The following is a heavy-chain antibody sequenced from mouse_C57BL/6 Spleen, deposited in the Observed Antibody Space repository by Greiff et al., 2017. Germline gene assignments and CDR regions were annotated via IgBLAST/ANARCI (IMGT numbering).Heavy chain of an antibody. V-gene: IGHV1-54*01. CDR3: ARGAPEDY. CDR1: GYAFTNYL. J-gene: IGHJ2*01. Sequence: VQVVESGAELVRPGTSVKVSCKASGYAFTNYLIEWVKQRPGQGLEWIGVINPGSGGTNYNEKFKGKATLTADKSSSTAYMQLSSLTSENSAVYYCARGAPEDYSGQDTTLTVSS. CDR2: INPGSGGT.